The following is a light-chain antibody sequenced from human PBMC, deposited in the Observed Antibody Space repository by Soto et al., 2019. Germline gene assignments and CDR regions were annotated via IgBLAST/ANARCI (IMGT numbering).Light chain of an antibody. V-gene: IGKV1-39*01. CDR1: QSISTY. CDR3: QQSFITPPLT. Sequence: DIQMTQSPSSLSASIGDRITITCRASQSISTYLNWYQQKPGKAPNLLIYGASTLQSGVPSRFSGRRSATDFTLTISSLQPEDFSASYCQQSFITPPLTFGGGTKVDIK. CDR2: GAS. J-gene: IGKJ4*01.